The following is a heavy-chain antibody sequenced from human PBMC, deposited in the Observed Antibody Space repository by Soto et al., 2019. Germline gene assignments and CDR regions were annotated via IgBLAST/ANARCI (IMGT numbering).Heavy chain of an antibody. V-gene: IGHV3-23*01. Sequence: GGSLILSCAASGGSVCTFMKYGISWVRRAAWEGLEWVSIIGNIGGFVTYSADSVKGRFTISRDNFKNTVYLQMDNLRAEAKAHYFCTNGPVVGNNSDYYDIEVRGTRNTVTVSS. J-gene: IGHJ6*03. CDR1: GGSVCTFMKYG. D-gene: IGHD1-26*01. CDR2: IGNIGGFVT. CDR3: TNGPVVGNNSDYYDIEV.